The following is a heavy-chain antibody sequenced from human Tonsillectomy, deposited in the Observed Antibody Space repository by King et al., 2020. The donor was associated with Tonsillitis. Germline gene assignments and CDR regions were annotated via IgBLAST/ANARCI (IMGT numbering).Heavy chain of an antibody. V-gene: IGHV4-59*01. Sequence: QLQESGPGLVKPSETLSLTCTVSGGSISSYYWSWIRQPPGKGLEWIGYIYYSGSTNYNPSLKSRVTISVDTSKNQFSLKLSSVTAADTAVYYCARXSAXYPSLXXNWFDXWGXGTLVTVSS. CDR2: IYYSGST. CDR1: GGSISSYY. D-gene: IGHD6-6*01. CDR3: ARXSAXYPSLXXNWFDX. J-gene: IGHJ5*02.